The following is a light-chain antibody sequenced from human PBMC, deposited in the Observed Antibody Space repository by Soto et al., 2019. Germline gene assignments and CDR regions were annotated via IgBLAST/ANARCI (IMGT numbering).Light chain of an antibody. CDR2: DAS. Sequence: DIQITQSPSSLSASVLKIVNLTLRSSQSISTYLNWYQKKPGKAPNLLIYDASRLQSGVPSRFSGSGGGTDFTLSISSVQPEDFATYFCQQSYMDPITFGQGTRLEIK. CDR3: QQSYMDPIT. V-gene: IGKV1-39*01. J-gene: IGKJ5*01. CDR1: QSISTY.